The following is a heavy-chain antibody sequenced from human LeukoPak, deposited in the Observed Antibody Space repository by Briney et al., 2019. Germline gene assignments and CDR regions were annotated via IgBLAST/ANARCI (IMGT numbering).Heavy chain of an antibody. V-gene: IGHV4-59*01. J-gene: IGHJ3*02. CDR1: GGSISSYY. D-gene: IGHD2-2*01. CDR2: IYYSGST. Sequence: SETLSLTCTVSGGSISSYYWSWIRQSPGKGLEWIGYIYYSGSTYYNPSLKSRVTISVDTSKNQFSLKLSSVTAADTAVYYCATGGRSSARRGAFDIWGQGTMVTVSS. CDR3: ATGGRSSARRGAFDI.